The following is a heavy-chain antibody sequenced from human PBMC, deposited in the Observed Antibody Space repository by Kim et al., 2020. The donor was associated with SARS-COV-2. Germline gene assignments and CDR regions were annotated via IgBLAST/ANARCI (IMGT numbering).Heavy chain of an antibody. CDR2: GDNK. J-gene: IGHJ5*02. CDR3: AKGFKDFSS. V-gene: IGHV3-30*07. Sequence: GDNKYYADSVRGRFTISRDNSNNTLYLQMNRLRGEDTAVYYCAKGFKDFSSWGQGALVTVSS.